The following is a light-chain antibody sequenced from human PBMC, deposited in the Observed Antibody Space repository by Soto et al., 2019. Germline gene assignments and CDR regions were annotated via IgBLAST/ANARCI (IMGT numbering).Light chain of an antibody. CDR1: QIVSSSY. J-gene: IGKJ5*01. V-gene: IGKV3-20*01. CDR3: QQYGSSPPFT. CDR2: GAS. Sequence: ILLTQSPFTLSFSPGERSTLSFMASQIVSSSYLAWYQQKPGQAPRLLIYGASSRATGIPDRFSGSGSGTDFTLTISRLEPEDFAVYYCQQYGSSPPFTFGQGTRLEIK.